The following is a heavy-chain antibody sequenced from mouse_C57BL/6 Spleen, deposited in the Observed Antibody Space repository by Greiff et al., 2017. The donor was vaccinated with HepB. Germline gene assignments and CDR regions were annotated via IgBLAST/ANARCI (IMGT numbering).Heavy chain of an antibody. CDR2: IWGGGST. J-gene: IGHJ1*03. CDR1: GFSLTSYG. Sequence: VQLQQSGPGLVAPSQSLSITCTVSGFSLTSYGVDWVRQPPGKGLEWLGVIWGGGSTNYNSALMSRLSISKDNSKSQVFLKMNSLQTDDTAMYYCAKRGLTGTSYWYFDVWGTGTTVTVSS. V-gene: IGHV2-9*01. CDR3: AKRGLTGTSYWYFDV. D-gene: IGHD4-1*01.